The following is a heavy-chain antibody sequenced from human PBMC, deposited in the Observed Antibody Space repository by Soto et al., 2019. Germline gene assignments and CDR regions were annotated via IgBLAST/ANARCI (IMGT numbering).Heavy chain of an antibody. J-gene: IGHJ6*02. D-gene: IGHD1-7*01. CDR2: ISYSGHT. CDR1: GGSITSITNHY. V-gene: IGHV4-59*08. CDR3: ATQGFGTLHGLVDV. Sequence: PSETLSLTCTVSGGSITSITNHYCSWIRQPPGKGLEWIGYISYSGHTSYNPSLKSRVILSVDTSKNQVSLNLASVTAADTAVDYCATQGFGTLHGLVDVWGQGTTVT.